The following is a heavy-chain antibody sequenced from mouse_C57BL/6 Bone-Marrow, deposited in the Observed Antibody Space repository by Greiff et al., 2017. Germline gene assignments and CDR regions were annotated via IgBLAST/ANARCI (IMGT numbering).Heavy chain of an antibody. CDR2: IDPENGDT. CDR3: TTRIYYYGSSYGAMDY. V-gene: IGHV14-4*01. CDR1: GFNIKDDY. Sequence: VQLRQSGAELVRPGASVKLSCTASGFNIKDDYMHWVKQRPEQGLEWIGWIDPENGDTEYASKFQGKATITADTSSNTAYLQLSSLTSEDTAVYYCTTRIYYYGSSYGAMDYWGQGTSVTVSS. J-gene: IGHJ4*01. D-gene: IGHD1-1*01.